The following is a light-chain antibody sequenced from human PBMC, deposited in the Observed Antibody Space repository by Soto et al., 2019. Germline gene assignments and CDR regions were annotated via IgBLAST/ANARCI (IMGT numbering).Light chain of an antibody. J-gene: IGKJ1*01. CDR3: QQYNNWPRT. Sequence: EIVLTQSPATLSSFPGDRVTLSSRASQSVSGYLAWYQQKPGQAPRLLIYGASTRATGIPARFSGSGSGTEFTLTISSLQSEDFAVYYCQQYNNWPRTFGQGTKVDIK. CDR1: QSVSGY. V-gene: IGKV3-15*01. CDR2: GAS.